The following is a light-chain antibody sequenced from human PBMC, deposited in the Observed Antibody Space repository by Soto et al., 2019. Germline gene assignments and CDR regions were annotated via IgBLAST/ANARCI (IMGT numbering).Light chain of an antibody. CDR1: QSVNLY. CDR2: GAS. J-gene: IGKJ3*01. V-gene: IGKV3-15*01. CDR3: QKYNNWPPT. Sequence: EIVMTQSPATLSVSPGERATLSCRASQSVNLYLAWYQQKPGQSPRLLIYGASTRATGLSARFSGSGSGTEFTLTISSLQSEDFAVYYCQKYNNWPPTFGPGTKVDIK.